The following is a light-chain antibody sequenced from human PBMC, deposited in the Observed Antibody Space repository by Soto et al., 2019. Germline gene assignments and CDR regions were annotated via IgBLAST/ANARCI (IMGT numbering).Light chain of an antibody. CDR2: GAS. CDR3: QEYNTWPWT. J-gene: IGKJ1*01. CDR1: PSVNNN. Sequence: ETLMTQSPATLSVSPGERATLSCRASPSVNNNLAWYQQKLGQAPRVLIYGASTRATGIPARFTGSGSGTEFILTITSLQSEDSAVYYCQEYNTWPWTFGQGTKVEF. V-gene: IGKV3-15*01.